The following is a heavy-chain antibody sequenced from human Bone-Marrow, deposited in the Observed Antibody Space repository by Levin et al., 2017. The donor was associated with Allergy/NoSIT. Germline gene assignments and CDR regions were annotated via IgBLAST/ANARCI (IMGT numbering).Heavy chain of an antibody. CDR1: GFSLSNHV. Sequence: GGSLRLSCVGTGFSLSNHVMHWVRQVPGKGLEWLSVISYDGRNNYYGGSVRGQFTISRDNSRNTLYLLINTLTTDDTGFYYCARGTSTRWHDYNFDYWGQGVLVTVSS. CDR3: ARGTSTRWHDYNFDY. CDR2: ISYDGRNN. D-gene: IGHD4-11*01. V-gene: IGHV3-30*03. J-gene: IGHJ4*02.